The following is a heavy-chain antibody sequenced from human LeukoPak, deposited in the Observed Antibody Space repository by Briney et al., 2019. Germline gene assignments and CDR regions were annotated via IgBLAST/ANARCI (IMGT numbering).Heavy chain of an antibody. J-gene: IGHJ3*02. CDR2: IYYSGST. D-gene: IGHD2-21*02. Sequence: SETLSLTCTVSGGSISSYYWSWIRQPPGKGLEGIGYIYYSGSTNYNPSLKSRVTISLDPSGNQFSLKLSSVTAADTAVYYCASGYCGGACQLGGVDMWGQGTMVTVSS. CDR1: GGSISSYY. V-gene: IGHV4-59*01. CDR3: ASGYCGGACQLGGVDM.